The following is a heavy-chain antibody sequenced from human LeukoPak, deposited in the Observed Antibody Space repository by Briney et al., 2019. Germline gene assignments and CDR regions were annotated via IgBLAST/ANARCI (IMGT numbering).Heavy chain of an antibody. CDR1: GGSTSSFY. Sequence: SETLSLTCTVSGGSTSSFYWSWIRQPPGKGLEWIGYNYYSGSTNYNPSLKSRVSISVDTSKNQFSLKLSSVTAADTAVYYCARDSSWFGNAFDIWGQGTMVTVSS. CDR3: ARDSSWFGNAFDI. CDR2: NYYSGST. V-gene: IGHV4-59*12. D-gene: IGHD3-10*01. J-gene: IGHJ3*02.